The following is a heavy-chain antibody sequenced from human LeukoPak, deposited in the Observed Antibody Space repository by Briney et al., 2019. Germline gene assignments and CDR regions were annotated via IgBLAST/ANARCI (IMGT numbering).Heavy chain of an antibody. CDR3: ARVGYGYGLDY. CDR2: INHSGST. Sequence: SSETLSLTCAVYGGSFSGYYWSWIRQPPGKGLEWIGEINHSGSTNYNPSLKSRVTISVDTSKNQFSLKLSSVTAADTAVYYCARVGYGYGLDYWGQGTLVTVSS. CDR1: GGSFSGYY. D-gene: IGHD5-18*01. V-gene: IGHV4-34*01. J-gene: IGHJ4*02.